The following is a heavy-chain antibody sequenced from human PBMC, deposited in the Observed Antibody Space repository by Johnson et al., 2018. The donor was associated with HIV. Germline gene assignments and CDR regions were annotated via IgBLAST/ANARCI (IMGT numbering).Heavy chain of an antibody. CDR3: AETPGIAAAGTGYAFDI. J-gene: IGHJ3*02. CDR2: TPGGDGGT. D-gene: IGHD6-13*01. CDR1: GFKYA. V-gene: IGHV3-NL1*01. Sequence: QVQLVESGGGVVRPGRSLRVSCAASGFKYAASGLAFSNYAVKWVSHTPGGDGGTSFADSVRGRYIISRDNSKNTLYLQMNSLRAEDTAVYYCAETPGIAAAGTGYAFDIWGQGTMVTVSS.